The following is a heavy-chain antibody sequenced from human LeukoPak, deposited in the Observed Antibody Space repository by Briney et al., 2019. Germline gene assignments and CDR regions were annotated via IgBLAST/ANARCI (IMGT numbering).Heavy chain of an antibody. Sequence: GASVKVSCKASGYTFTSYYMHWVRQAPGQGLEWMGIINPSGGSTSYAQKFQGRVTMTRDTSTSTFYMGLSSLRSEDTAVYYCARGDYDYVWGSAWGQGTLVTVSS. CDR1: GYTFTSYY. J-gene: IGHJ5*02. D-gene: IGHD3-16*01. V-gene: IGHV1-46*03. CDR2: INPSGGST. CDR3: ARGDYDYVWGSA.